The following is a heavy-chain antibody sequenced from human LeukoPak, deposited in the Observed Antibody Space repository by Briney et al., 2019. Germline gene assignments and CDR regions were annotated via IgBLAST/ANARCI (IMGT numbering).Heavy chain of an antibody. Sequence: ASVKVSCKASGYTFTSYGISWVRQAPGQGLEWMGGIIPIFGTANYAQKFQGRVTITADESTSTAYMELSSLRSEDTAVYYCAREWELQLGVFDYWGQGTLVTVSS. J-gene: IGHJ4*02. V-gene: IGHV1-69*13. CDR1: GYTFTSYG. D-gene: IGHD2-15*01. CDR2: IIPIFGTA. CDR3: AREWELQLGVFDY.